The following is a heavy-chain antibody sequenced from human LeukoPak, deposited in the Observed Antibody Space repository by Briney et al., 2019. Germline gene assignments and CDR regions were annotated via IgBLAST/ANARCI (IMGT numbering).Heavy chain of an antibody. J-gene: IGHJ5*02. D-gene: IGHD3-22*01. Sequence: GGSLRLSCAASGFTFSSYWMSWVRQAPGKGLEWVANIKQDGSEKYYVDSVKGRFTISRDNAKNSLYLQMNSLRAEDTAVYYCAKDPPAYYYDSSGFNWFDPWGQGTLVTVSS. CDR1: GFTFSSYW. CDR2: IKQDGSEK. CDR3: AKDPPAYYYDSSGFNWFDP. V-gene: IGHV3-7*03.